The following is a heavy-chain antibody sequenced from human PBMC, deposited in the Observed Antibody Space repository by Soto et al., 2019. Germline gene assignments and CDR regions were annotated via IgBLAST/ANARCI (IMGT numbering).Heavy chain of an antibody. CDR2: IKSKTDGGTT. V-gene: IGHV3-15*07. CDR1: GFTFTNAW. D-gene: IGHD3-22*01. J-gene: IGHJ6*02. Sequence: GGSLRLSCAASGFTFTNAWMNWVRQAPGKGLEWVGRIKSKTDGGTTDYAAPVKGRFTISRDDSENTLYLQISSLKTDDTAVYYCTTLGHYYDPSPLDVWGQGTTVTVSS. CDR3: TTLGHYYDPSPLDV.